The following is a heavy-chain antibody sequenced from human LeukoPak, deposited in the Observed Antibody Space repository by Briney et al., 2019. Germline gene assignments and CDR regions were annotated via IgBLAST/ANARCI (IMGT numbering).Heavy chain of an antibody. V-gene: IGHV3-23*01. CDR1: GLTFSSHA. CDR2: ISGSGGST. Sequence: GGSLRLSCAASGLTFSSHAMTWVRQAPGKGLEWVSAISGSGGSTYYADSVKGRFTISRDNSKNTLYLQMSGLRDEDTAVYYCATNAGQWLVPFDYWGQGSLVTVSS. CDR3: ATNAGQWLVPFDY. J-gene: IGHJ4*02. D-gene: IGHD6-19*01.